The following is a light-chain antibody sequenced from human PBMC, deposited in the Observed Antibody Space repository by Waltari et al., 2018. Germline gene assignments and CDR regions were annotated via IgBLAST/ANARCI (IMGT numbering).Light chain of an antibody. CDR1: QSLLHSDGKTH. Sequence: MTQTPLALSVTPGQPASISCKSSQSLLHSDGKTHLYWYLQKPGQPPQLLIYEVSNRFSGVPDRFSGSGSGTDFTLKISRVEAEDVGLYYCHQYYNTPFTFGPGTKVDIK. CDR3: HQYYNTPFT. V-gene: IGKV2D-29*01. J-gene: IGKJ3*01. CDR2: EVS.